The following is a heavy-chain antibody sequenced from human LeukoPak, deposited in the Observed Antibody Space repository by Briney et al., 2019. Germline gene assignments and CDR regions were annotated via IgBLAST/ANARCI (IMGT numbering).Heavy chain of an antibody. CDR1: GFTFSGYG. V-gene: IGHV3-33*01. Sequence: GGSLRLSCAASGFTFSGYGMHWVRQAPGKGLEWVAVIWYDGSNKYYADSVKGRFTISRDNSKNTLYLQMNSLRAEDTAVYYCARDMGYYDTWGQGTLVTVSS. CDR2: IWYDGSNK. D-gene: IGHD3-22*01. CDR3: ARDMGYYDT. J-gene: IGHJ4*02.